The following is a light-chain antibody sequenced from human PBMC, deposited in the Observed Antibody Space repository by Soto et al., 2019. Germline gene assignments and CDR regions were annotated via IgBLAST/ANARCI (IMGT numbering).Light chain of an antibody. V-gene: IGLV1-40*01. CDR3: CSDASRTTWV. CDR2: DNT. Sequence: QSVLTQPPSVSGAPGERVTISCTGSSSDIGAGYRVRWYQQVPGTAPKLLIYDNTNRPSGVSVRFSGSKSGTSASLAISGLQAEDEADYYCCSDASRTTWVFGGGTTLTVL. J-gene: IGLJ3*02. CDR1: SSDIGAGYR.